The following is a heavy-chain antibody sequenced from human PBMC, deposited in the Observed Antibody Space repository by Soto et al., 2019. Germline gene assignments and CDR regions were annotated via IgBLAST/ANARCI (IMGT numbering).Heavy chain of an antibody. CDR1: GGSFSSYY. V-gene: IGHV4-34*01. CDR2: INDSGST. D-gene: IGHD5-12*01. Sequence: SETLSLTCTIYGGSFSSYYWSCIRQPPGKGLEWIGEINDSGSTNYNPSLKSRVTISVHTSKNQFSLRLSSVTAADTAVYYCASIKWLRSVLPVEYWGQGTMLTVSS. J-gene: IGHJ4*02. CDR3: ASIKWLRSVLPVEY.